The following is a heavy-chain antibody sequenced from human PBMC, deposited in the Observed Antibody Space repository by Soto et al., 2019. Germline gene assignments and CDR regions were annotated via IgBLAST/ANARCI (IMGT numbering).Heavy chain of an antibody. D-gene: IGHD3-16*01. CDR2: IYHSGST. J-gene: IGHJ4*02. V-gene: IGHV4-30-2*01. CDR1: GGSISSGGYS. CDR3: ASRGGNTFDY. Sequence: QLQLQESGSGLVKPSQTLSLTCAVSGGSISSGGYSWSWIRQPPGKGLEWIGYIYHSGSTYYNPSLKSRATISVDRPKNQFSLKLSSGTAAATAVYYCASRGGNTFDYWGQGTLVTVSS.